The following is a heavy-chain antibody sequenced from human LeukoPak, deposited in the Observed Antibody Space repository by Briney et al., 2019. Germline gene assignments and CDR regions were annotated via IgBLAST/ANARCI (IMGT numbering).Heavy chain of an antibody. V-gene: IGHV4-34*01. D-gene: IGHD2-15*01. J-gene: IGHJ6*03. CDR2: IHHSGNT. CDR1: GASFSDYY. CDR3: ARGYCSGGSCYSSYYYSYMDV. Sequence: PSETLSLTCAVYGASFSDYYWSFIRQPPGKGLEWIGEIHHSGNTYYNPSLKSRVTISVDRSKNKFSLKLSSVTAADTAVYYCARGYCSGGSCYSSYYYSYMDVWGKGTTVTVSS.